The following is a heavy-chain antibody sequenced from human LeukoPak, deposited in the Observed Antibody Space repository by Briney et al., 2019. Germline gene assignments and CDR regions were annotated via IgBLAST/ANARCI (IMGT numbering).Heavy chain of an antibody. V-gene: IGHV3-48*03. Sequence: SGGSLRLSCAASGFTFSSYEMNWVRQAPGKGLEWVSYISSSGSTRYYAESVKGRFTISRDNAKNSLNLQMNSLRAEDTALYYCARAGMDGRGYYQGFDYWGQGTLVTVSS. CDR1: GFTFSSYE. CDR3: ARAGMDGRGYYQGFDY. CDR2: ISSSGSTR. D-gene: IGHD3-22*01. J-gene: IGHJ4*02.